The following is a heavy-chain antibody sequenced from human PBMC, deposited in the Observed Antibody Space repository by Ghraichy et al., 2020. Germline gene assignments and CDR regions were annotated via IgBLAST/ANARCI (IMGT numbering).Heavy chain of an antibody. Sequence: SETLSLTCTVSGGSISSSSYYWGWIRQPPGKGLEWIGSIYYSGSTYYNPSLKSRVTISVDTSKNQFSLKLSSVTAADTAVYYCARDAEDILTGYVLDYWGQGTLVTVSS. CDR3: ARDAEDILTGYVLDY. D-gene: IGHD3-9*01. CDR2: IYYSGST. V-gene: IGHV4-39*07. CDR1: GGSISSSSYY. J-gene: IGHJ4*02.